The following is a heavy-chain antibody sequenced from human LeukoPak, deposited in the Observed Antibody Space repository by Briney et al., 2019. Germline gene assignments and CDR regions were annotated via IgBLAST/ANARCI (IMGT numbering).Heavy chain of an antibody. CDR2: INPSGGST. D-gene: IGHD3-10*01. CDR3: AREEAFGATFDY. Sequence: GASVKVSCKASGYTFTSYYMHWARQAPGQGLEWMGIINPSGGSTSYAQKFQGRVTMTRDTSTSTVYMELSRLRSEDTAVYYCAREEAFGATFDYWGQGTLVTVSS. CDR1: GYTFTSYY. V-gene: IGHV1-46*01. J-gene: IGHJ4*02.